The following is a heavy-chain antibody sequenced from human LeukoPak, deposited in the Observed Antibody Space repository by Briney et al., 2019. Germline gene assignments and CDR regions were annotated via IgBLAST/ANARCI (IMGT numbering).Heavy chain of an antibody. CDR2: IYHSGST. CDR3: ARGRTGESVWGSSRFDY. J-gene: IGHJ4*02. D-gene: IGHD3-16*01. CDR1: GGSISSGGYS. Sequence: SQTLSLTCAVSGGSISSGGYSWSWIRQPPGKGLEWIGYIYHSGSTYYNPSLKSRVTISVDRSKNQFSLKLSSVTAAATAVYYCARGRTGESVWGSSRFDYWGQGTLVTVSS. V-gene: IGHV4-30-2*01.